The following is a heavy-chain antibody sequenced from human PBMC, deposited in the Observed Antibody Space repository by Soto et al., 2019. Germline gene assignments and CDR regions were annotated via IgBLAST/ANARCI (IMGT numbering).Heavy chain of an antibody. CDR1: GITFSNAW. J-gene: IGHJ6*02. CDR2: ITSKTDGGTT. D-gene: IGHD2-2*01. Sequence: SKRLSCAASGITFSNAWMSWVRPAPRKGLEWVGRITSKTDGGTTDYAAPVKGRFTISSDDTKNTQYLHMNSLKTEDTAVYYCTTVTCSSTSCFLDTYYYYGSDVWGQGTTVTDCS. CDR3: TTVTCSSTSCFLDTYYYYGSDV. V-gene: IGHV3-15*01.